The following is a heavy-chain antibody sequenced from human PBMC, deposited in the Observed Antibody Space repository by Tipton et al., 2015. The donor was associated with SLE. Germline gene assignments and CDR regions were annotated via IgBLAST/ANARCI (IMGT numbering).Heavy chain of an antibody. V-gene: IGHV3-30-3*01. CDR2: ISYDGSNK. Sequence: SLRLSCAASGFTFSSYAMHWVRQAPGKGLEWVAVISYDGSNKYYADSVKGRFTISRDNSKNTLYLQMNSLRAEDTAVYYCARVGIRGSGTQGAFDIWGQGTMVTVSS. CDR1: GFTFSSYA. J-gene: IGHJ3*02. D-gene: IGHD3-10*01. CDR3: ARVGIRGSGTQGAFDI.